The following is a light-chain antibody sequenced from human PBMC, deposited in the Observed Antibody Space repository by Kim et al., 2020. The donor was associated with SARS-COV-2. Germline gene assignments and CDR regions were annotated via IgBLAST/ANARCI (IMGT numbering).Light chain of an antibody. J-gene: IGKJ5*01. V-gene: IGKV3-11*01. CDR1: QSVSSY. Sequence: ATLSLSPGERATPSCRASQSVSSYLAWYQQKPGQAPRLLIYDASNRATGIPARFSGSGSGTDFTLTISSLEPEDFAVYYCQQRSNFGQGTRLEIK. CDR2: DAS. CDR3: QQRSN.